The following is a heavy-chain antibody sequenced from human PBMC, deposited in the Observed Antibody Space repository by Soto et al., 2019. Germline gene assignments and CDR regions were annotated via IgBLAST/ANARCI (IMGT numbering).Heavy chain of an antibody. V-gene: IGHV2-5*02. CDR3: AHIVVAGLGYYFDY. CDR1: GFSLSSTRMA. D-gene: IGHD6-19*01. Sequence: QITLKESGPPLVKPTQTLTLTCTFSGFSLSSTRMAVGWIRQPPGKALEWLALIYWDDDKRYSPFLKSRLTITKDTSKNPVVITMSNMDPVDTARYYCAHIVVAGLGYYFDYWGQGTLVTVSS. CDR2: IYWDDDK. J-gene: IGHJ4*02.